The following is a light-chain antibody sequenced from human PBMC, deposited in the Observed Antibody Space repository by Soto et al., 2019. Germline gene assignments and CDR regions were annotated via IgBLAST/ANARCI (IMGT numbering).Light chain of an antibody. J-gene: IGKJ5*01. V-gene: IGKV3-20*01. CDR3: QQSYSTPIT. CDR1: QSVSSSS. CDR2: GAS. Sequence: EIVLTQSPGTLSLSPGERATLSCRASQSVSSSSLAWYQQKPGQAPRLLIYGASRRATGIPDRFSGSGSGTNFTLTISSLEPEDFATYYCQQSYSTPITFGQGTRLEIK.